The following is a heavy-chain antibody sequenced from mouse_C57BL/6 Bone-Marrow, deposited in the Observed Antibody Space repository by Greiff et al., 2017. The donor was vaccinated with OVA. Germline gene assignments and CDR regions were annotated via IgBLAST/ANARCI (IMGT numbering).Heavy chain of an antibody. CDR3: ARERILVRIYAMDY. V-gene: IGHV5-4*01. J-gene: IGHJ4*01. CDR2: ISDGGSYT. Sequence: EVHLVESGGGLVKPGGSLKLSCAASGFTFSSYAMSWVRQTPEKRLEWVATISDGGSYTYYPDNVKGRFTISRDNAKNNLYLQMSHLKSEDTAMYYCARERILVRIYAMDYWGQGTSVTVSS. CDR1: GFTFSSYA.